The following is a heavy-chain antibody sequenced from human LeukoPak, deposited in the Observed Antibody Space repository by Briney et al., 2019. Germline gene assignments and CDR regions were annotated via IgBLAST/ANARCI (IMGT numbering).Heavy chain of an antibody. CDR2: IYSGGST. CDR1: GFTVSSNY. J-gene: IGHJ6*02. CDR3: ARAVTKYHGMDV. D-gene: IGHD4-11*01. V-gene: IGHV3-53*01. Sequence: GGSLRLSCAASGFTVSSNYMSWGRQAPGTGLAWVSVIYSGGSTYYADSVKGRFTISRDNSKSTVFLQMNSLRAEDTAVYYCARAVTKYHGMDVWGQGTTVTVSS.